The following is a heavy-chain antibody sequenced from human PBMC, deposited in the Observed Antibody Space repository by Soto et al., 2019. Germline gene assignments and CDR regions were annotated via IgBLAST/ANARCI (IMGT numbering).Heavy chain of an antibody. CDR2: ISYDGSNK. CDR3: ARGHTYYYDSSGYQHPFDY. CDR1: GFTFSSYA. V-gene: IGHV3-30-3*01. Sequence: GGSLRLSCAASGFTFSSYAMHWVRQAPGKGLEWVAVISYDGSNKYYADSVKGRFTISRDNSKNTLYLQMNSLRAEDTAVYYCARGHTYYYDSSGYQHPFDYWGQGTLVTVSS. D-gene: IGHD3-22*01. J-gene: IGHJ4*02.